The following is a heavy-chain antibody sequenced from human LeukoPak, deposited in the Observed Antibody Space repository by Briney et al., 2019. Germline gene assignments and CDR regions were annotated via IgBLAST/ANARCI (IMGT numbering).Heavy chain of an antibody. CDR3: ARSRAGFTVIYFDY. J-gene: IGHJ4*02. V-gene: IGHV4-31*03. CDR2: IHYSGST. D-gene: IGHD4-17*01. Sequence: SETLSLTCTVSGGSVSSDDVYWSWSRQHQGKGLEWIGYIHYSGSTHYNPPLKSRVIISVDTSKNQFSLKLRSVAAADTAVYYCARSRAGFTVIYFDYWGQGTLVTVSS. CDR1: GGSVSSDDVY.